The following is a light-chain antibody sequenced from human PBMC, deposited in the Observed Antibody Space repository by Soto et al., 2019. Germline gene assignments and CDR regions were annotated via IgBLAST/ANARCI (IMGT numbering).Light chain of an antibody. Sequence: DIQMTQSPSSVSASVGDRVTITCRASQGIRSWLAWYQHKPGKAPKLLISSASILQSGVPSRFSGSGSGTDFTITISGLQPEYFATYYCQQSDTLPATFGGGTRVEIK. CDR2: SAS. CDR1: QGIRSW. V-gene: IGKV1D-12*01. CDR3: QQSDTLPAT. J-gene: IGKJ4*01.